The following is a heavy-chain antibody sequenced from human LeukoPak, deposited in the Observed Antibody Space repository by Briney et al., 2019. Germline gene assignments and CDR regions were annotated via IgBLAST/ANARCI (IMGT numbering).Heavy chain of an antibody. CDR1: GGSISTYY. V-gene: IGHV3-48*03. J-gene: IGHJ6*02. CDR3: ARGLGWSLYYGMDV. Sequence: LSLTCTVSGGSISTYYWNWIRQPPGKGLEWVSYISSSGSTIYYADSVKDRFTISRDNAKNSLYLQMNSLRPEDTAVYYCARGLGWSLYYGMDVWGQGTTVTVSS. D-gene: IGHD6-19*01. CDR2: ISSSGSTI.